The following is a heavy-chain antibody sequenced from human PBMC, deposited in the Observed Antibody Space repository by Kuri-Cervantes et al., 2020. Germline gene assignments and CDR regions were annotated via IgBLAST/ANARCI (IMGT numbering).Heavy chain of an antibody. D-gene: IGHD3-22*01. CDR1: GGTFSSYA. CDR2: IIPIFGTA. J-gene: IGHJ3*02. CDR3: AREFGGENYYGSSGPNAFDI. V-gene: IGHV1-69*13. Sequence: SVKVSCKASGGTFSSYAISWVRQAPGQGLEWMGGIIPIFGTANYAQKFQGRVTITADESTSTAYMALSSLRSEDTAVYYCAREFGGENYYGSSGPNAFDIWGQGTMVTVSS.